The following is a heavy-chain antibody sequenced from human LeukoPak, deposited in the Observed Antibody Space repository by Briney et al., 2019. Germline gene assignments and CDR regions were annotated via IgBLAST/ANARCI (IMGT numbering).Heavy chain of an antibody. J-gene: IGHJ4*02. D-gene: IGHD3-3*01. Sequence: ASVKVSCKASGYTFTSYGISWVRQAPGQGLEWMGWISAYNGNIKYAQKLQGRVTMTTDTSTSTAYMELRSLRSDDTAVYYCARDVYPMNYDFWSGYSPRWDYWGQGTLVTVSS. V-gene: IGHV1-18*01. CDR3: ARDVYPMNYDFWSGYSPRWDY. CDR2: ISAYNGNI. CDR1: GYTFTSYG.